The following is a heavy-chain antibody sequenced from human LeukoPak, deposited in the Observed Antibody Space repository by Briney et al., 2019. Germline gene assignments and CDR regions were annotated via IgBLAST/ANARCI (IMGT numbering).Heavy chain of an antibody. CDR2: IYYSGSA. Sequence: GSLRLSCAASGFTFSSYSMNWVRQAPGKGLEWIGFIYYSGSANYNPSLKSRVTISVDTSKNQFSLNLSSVTAADTAVYYCARGETSFDYWGQGTLVTVSS. J-gene: IGHJ4*02. CDR1: GFTFSSYS. CDR3: ARGETSFDY. D-gene: IGHD3-10*01. V-gene: IGHV4-59*08.